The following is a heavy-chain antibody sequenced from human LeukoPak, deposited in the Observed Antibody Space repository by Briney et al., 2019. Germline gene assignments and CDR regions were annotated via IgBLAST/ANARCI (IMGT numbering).Heavy chain of an antibody. CDR1: GYSISSGYF. CDR2: IYHSGST. V-gene: IGHV4-38-2*02. Sequence: SETLSLTCTVSGYSISSGYFWGWVRQPPGKGLEWIGNIYHSGSTYYNPSLKSRVTISVDTSKSQFSLKLSSVTAADTAVYYCARTLYSSSWCPFDYWGQGALVTVSS. CDR3: ARTLYSSSWCPFDY. D-gene: IGHD6-13*01. J-gene: IGHJ4*02.